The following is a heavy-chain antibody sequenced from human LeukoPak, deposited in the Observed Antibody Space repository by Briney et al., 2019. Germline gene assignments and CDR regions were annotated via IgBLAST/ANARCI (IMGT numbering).Heavy chain of an antibody. CDR3: ASQPYHESSGYYFY. Sequence: SETLSLTCTVSGGSISSSTYNWGWIRQPPGKGLEWIGSIYNSGSTFYNPSLKTRVTISIDTSKNQFSLKLSSVTAADTAIYYCASQPYHESSGYYFYWGQGTLVTVSS. CDR1: GGSISSSTYN. V-gene: IGHV4-39*01. D-gene: IGHD3-22*01. CDR2: IYNSGST. J-gene: IGHJ4*02.